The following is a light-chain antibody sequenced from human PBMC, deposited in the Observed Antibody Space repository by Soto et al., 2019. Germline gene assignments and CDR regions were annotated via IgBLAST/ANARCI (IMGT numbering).Light chain of an antibody. CDR3: QQADSFPFT. CDR1: QGVSSW. Sequence: DIQMTQSPSSVSASVGDRVTITCRASQGVSSWVAWYQLKPGKAPNLLIYAASSLQSGVPSRFSASGSGTDFTLTISSLQPEDFATYYCQQADSFPFTFGPGTTVDTK. J-gene: IGKJ3*01. V-gene: IGKV1-12*01. CDR2: AAS.